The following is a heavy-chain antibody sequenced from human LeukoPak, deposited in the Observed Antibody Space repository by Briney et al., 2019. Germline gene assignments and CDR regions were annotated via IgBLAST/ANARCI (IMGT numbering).Heavy chain of an antibody. J-gene: IGHJ4*02. CDR1: GFTFSSYW. V-gene: IGHV4-34*08. CDR3: ATLIVGATDFDY. CDR2: IDHSGST. D-gene: IGHD1-26*01. Sequence: GSLRLSCAASGFTFSSYWMHWIRQPPGKGLEWIGEIDHSGSTSYNPSLKSRVTISVDTSKNQFSLKLSSVTAADTAVYYCATLIVGATDFDYWGQGTLVTVSS.